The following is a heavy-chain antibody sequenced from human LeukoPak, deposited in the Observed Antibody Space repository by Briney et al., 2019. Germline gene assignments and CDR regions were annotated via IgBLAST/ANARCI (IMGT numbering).Heavy chain of an antibody. CDR2: ISGSGGST. Sequence: GGSLRLSCAASGFTFSSYAMSLVRQAPGKGLEWVSAISGSGGSTYYADSVKGRFTISRDNSKNTLYLQMNSLRAEDTAVYYCAKDLHYDSSGYVAFDIWGQGTMVTVSS. CDR1: GFTFSSYA. V-gene: IGHV3-23*01. D-gene: IGHD3-22*01. CDR3: AKDLHYDSSGYVAFDI. J-gene: IGHJ3*02.